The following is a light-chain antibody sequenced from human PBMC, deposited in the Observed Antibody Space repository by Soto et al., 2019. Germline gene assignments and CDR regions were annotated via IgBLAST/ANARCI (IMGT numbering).Light chain of an antibody. CDR2: GNG. Sequence: QSALAQPPSASGTPGQRVTISCSGSSSNIGSNYVYWYQHLPGTAPKLLIYGNGNRPSGIPDRFSGSKSGTSASLAITGLQAEDEADYYCQSYDTSLSGSEVFGTGTKVTVL. CDR3: QSYDTSLSGSEV. V-gene: IGLV1-40*01. CDR1: SSNIGSNY. J-gene: IGLJ1*01.